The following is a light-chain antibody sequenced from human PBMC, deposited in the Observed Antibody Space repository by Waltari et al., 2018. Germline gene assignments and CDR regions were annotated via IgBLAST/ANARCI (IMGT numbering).Light chain of an antibody. CDR1: QSISSY. Sequence: DIQMTQSPSSLSASVGDRVTITCRASQSISSYLNWYQPKQGKSPKLLIYAASSLQSGVPSRFSGSGSGTDFTLTISSLQPEDFATYYCQQSYSTPLTFGGGTKVEIK. CDR3: QQSYSTPLT. CDR2: AAS. J-gene: IGKJ4*01. V-gene: IGKV1-39*01.